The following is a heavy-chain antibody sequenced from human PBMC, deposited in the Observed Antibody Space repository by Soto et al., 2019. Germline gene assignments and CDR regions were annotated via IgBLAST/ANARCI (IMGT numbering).Heavy chain of an antibody. CDR2: IYYSGST. Sequence: SETLSLTCTVTGDSINNRSYYWGWIRQPPGKGLEWIGSIYYSGSTYNNPSLKSRVSMSVDTSKNQFTLKLRSVTAADTALYYCARQRTSVVTQAYFDSWGQGSLVTVSS. J-gene: IGHJ4*02. CDR1: GDSINNRSYY. V-gene: IGHV4-39*01. D-gene: IGHD2-21*02. CDR3: ARQRTSVVTQAYFDS.